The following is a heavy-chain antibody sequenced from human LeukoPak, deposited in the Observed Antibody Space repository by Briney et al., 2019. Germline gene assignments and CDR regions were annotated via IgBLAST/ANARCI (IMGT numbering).Heavy chain of an antibody. CDR1: GFTFSDYY. V-gene: IGHV3-11*04. CDR3: ARDLIRGVVNN. Sequence: PGGSLRLSCAASGFTFSDYYMSWIRQAPGKGLEWVSYISSSGSTIYYADSVKGRFTVSRDNAKNSLYMEMNSLRVEDTAVYYCARDLIRGVVNNWGQGTLVTVSS. J-gene: IGHJ4*02. CDR2: ISSSGSTI. D-gene: IGHD3-10*01.